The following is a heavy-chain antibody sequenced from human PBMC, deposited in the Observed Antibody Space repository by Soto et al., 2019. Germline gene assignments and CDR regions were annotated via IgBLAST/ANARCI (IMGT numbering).Heavy chain of an antibody. V-gene: IGHV1-8*01. CDR1: GYSFASD. J-gene: IGHJ5*02. CDR2: MNPNTGNT. CDR3: TRGRVAGESSGGSRYHLDL. Sequence: QVQLVQSGAEVRKPGASVKVSCKAFGYSFASDINWVRQAAGQGLEWIGWMNPNTGNTASAREFQGRVTXXXXXXXXXXXXXXXXXXXXXXXXXXXTRGRVAGESSGGSRYHLDLWGQGTLVTVSS. D-gene: IGHD2-15*01.